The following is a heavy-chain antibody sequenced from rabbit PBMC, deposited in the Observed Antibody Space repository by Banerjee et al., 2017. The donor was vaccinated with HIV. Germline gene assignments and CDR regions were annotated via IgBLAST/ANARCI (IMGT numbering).Heavy chain of an antibody. J-gene: IGHJ4*01. D-gene: IGHD2-1*01. CDR2: IYAGSRDTT. CDR3: ARDGGYHHYGDPAFNL. CDR1: GFSFSSSYY. V-gene: IGHV1S45*01. Sequence: QEQLEESGGDLVKPGASLTLTCTASGFSFSSSYYMCWVRQAPGKGLEWIACIYAGSRDTTYYASWAKGRFTISKTSSTTVTLQMTSLTGADTATYFCARDGGYHHYGDPAFNLWGPGTLVTVS.